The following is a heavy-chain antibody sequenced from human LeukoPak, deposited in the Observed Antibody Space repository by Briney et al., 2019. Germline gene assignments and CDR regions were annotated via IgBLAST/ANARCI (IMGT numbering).Heavy chain of an antibody. J-gene: IGHJ4*02. Sequence: ASVKVSCKASGYTFTSYYMHWVRQAPGQGLEWMGIINPSGGSTSYAQKFQGRVTMTRDTSTSTAYMELSSLRSEDTAVYYCAAARYNYDFWSGYYTFDYWGQGTLVTVSS. CDR2: INPSGGST. CDR1: GYTFTSYY. D-gene: IGHD3-3*01. V-gene: IGHV1-46*01. CDR3: AAARYNYDFWSGYYTFDY.